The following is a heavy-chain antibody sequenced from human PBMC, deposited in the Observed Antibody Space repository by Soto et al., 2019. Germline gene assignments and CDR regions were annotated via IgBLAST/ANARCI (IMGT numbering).Heavy chain of an antibody. V-gene: IGHV4-31*03. J-gene: IGHJ3*02. D-gene: IGHD2-15*01. CDR3: ARGGEGNVVVVAAYDDAFDI. CDR1: GGSISSGGYY. Sequence: QVQLQESGPGLVKPSQTLSLTCTVSGGSISSGGYYWSWIRQHPGKGLEWIGYIYYSGSTYYNPSLKSRVTISVDTSKNQFSLKLSSVTAADTAVYYCARGGEGNVVVVAAYDDAFDIWGQGTMVTVSS. CDR2: IYYSGST.